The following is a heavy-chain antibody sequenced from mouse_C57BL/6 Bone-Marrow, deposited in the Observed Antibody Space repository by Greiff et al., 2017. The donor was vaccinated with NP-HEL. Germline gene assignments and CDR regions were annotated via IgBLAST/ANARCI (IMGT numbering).Heavy chain of an antibody. V-gene: IGHV14-3*01. CDR3: ARFPACYYGSSLWYFDV. D-gene: IGHD1-1*01. Sequence: VHVKQSVAELVRPGASVKLSCTASGFNIKNTYMHWVKQSPEQGLEWIGRIDPANGNTKYPPKFQGKATITADTSSNPAYRQLSSLTSEDTAIYYCARFPACYYGSSLWYFDVWGTGTTVTVSS. CDR1: GFNIKNTY. CDR2: IDPANGNT. J-gene: IGHJ1*03.